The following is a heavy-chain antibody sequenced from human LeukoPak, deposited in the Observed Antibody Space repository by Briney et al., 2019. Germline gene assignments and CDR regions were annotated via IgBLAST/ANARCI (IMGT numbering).Heavy chain of an antibody. J-gene: IGHJ4*02. Sequence: SETLSLTCTVSGGSISSGGYYWSWIRQHPGKGLEWIGYIYYSGSTYYNPSLKSRVTISVDTSKNQFSLKLSSVTAADTAVYYCARAIAAPYYFDYWGQGTLVTVSS. D-gene: IGHD6-13*01. CDR1: GGSISSGGYY. V-gene: IGHV4-31*03. CDR2: IYYSGST. CDR3: ARAIAAPYYFDY.